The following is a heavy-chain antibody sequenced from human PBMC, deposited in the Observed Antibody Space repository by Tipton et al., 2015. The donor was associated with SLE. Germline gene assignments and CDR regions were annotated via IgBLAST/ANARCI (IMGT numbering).Heavy chain of an antibody. Sequence: TLSLTCAVYGGSFSGYYLSWIRQPPGKGLEWIGEINHSGSTNYNPSLKSRVTISVDTSKNQFSLKLSSETAADTAVYYCARARGGGKAFDYWGQGTLVTVSS. V-gene: IGHV4-34*01. J-gene: IGHJ4*02. CDR1: GGSFSGYY. D-gene: IGHD3-16*01. CDR2: INHSGST. CDR3: ARARGGGKAFDY.